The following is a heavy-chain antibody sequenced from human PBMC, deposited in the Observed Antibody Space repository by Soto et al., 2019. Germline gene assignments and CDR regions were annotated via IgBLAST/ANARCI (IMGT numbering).Heavy chain of an antibody. J-gene: IGHJ4*02. CDR2: ISSNGGST. CDR3: ATDIAAAGPFDY. CDR1: GFTFSSYA. Sequence: GGSLRLSCAASGFTFSSYAMHWVRQAPGKGLEYVSAISSNGGSTYYANSVKGRFTISRDNSKNTLYLQMGSLRAEDMAVYYCATDIAAAGPFDYWGQGTLVTVSS. D-gene: IGHD6-13*01. V-gene: IGHV3-64*01.